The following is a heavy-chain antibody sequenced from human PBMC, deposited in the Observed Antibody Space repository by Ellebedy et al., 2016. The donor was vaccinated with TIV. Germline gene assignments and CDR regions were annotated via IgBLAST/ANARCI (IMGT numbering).Heavy chain of an antibody. D-gene: IGHD3-10*01. CDR1: GFAFSSYA. J-gene: IGHJ6*02. Sequence: GGSLRLXCAASGFAFSSYAMHWVRQAPGKGLAWVSYIGSSSTTIYYADSVKGQFTVSRDNAKNSLYLQLNSLSAEDTAVYYCAREIFLWSLGNYYYGMDVWGHGTTVIVSS. CDR3: AREIFLWSLGNYYYGMDV. V-gene: IGHV3-48*04. CDR2: IGSSSTTI.